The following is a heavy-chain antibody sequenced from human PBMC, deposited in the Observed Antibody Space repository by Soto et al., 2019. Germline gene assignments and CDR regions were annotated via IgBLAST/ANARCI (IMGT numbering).Heavy chain of an antibody. CDR2: IYYSGCT. V-gene: IGHV4-30-4*01. CDR1: GGSISSGYYY. D-gene: IGHD5-12*01. J-gene: IGHJ4*02. CDR3: ARWLGYGPHFDY. Sequence: QVQLQESGPGLVKPSQTLSLTCTVSGGSISSGYYYWSWIRQPPGKGLEWIGYIYYSGCTYYNPSLKSRVTISIDTSKNQFSLKLSSVTAADTAVYYCARWLGYGPHFDYWGQGTLVTVSS.